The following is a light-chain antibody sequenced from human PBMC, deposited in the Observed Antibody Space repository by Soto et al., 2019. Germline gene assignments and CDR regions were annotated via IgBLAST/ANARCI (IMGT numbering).Light chain of an antibody. CDR1: SSNIGAGYD. CDR2: DNS. J-gene: IGLJ7*01. V-gene: IGLV1-40*01. Sequence: QSVLTQPPSVSGAPGPRVTISCTGSSSNIGAGYDVHWYQQLPGTAPKLLIYDNSNRPSGVPDRFSGSKSGTSASLAITGVQAEDEADYYCQSYDSSLSGAVFGGGTQLTVL. CDR3: QSYDSSLSGAV.